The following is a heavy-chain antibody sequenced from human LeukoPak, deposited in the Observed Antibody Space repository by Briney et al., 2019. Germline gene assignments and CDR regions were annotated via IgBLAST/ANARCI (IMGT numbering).Heavy chain of an antibody. D-gene: IGHD3-22*01. CDR1: GFTFSRYA. CDR3: AKYLVSYYYDSSGSAFDI. Sequence: PGGSLRLSCAASGFTFSRYAMSWVRQAPGKGLEWVSTISGSGGSTYYADSVKGWFTISRDNSKNTLFLQLNSLRADDTAVYYCAKYLVSYYYDSSGSAFDIWGQGTMVTVSS. J-gene: IGHJ3*02. CDR2: ISGSGGST. V-gene: IGHV3-23*01.